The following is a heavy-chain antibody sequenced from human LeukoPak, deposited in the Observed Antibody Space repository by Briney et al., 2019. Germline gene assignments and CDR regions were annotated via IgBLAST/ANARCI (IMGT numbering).Heavy chain of an antibody. V-gene: IGHV3-30*04. CDR3: AKDYRDIVVVPAAIYYYYYYMDV. J-gene: IGHJ6*03. D-gene: IGHD2-2*01. Sequence: PGGSLRLSCAASRFTFSNYAMHWVRQAPGKGLEWVGVISYDGSNKYYADSVKGRFTISRDNSKNTLYLQMNSLRAEDTAVYYCAKDYRDIVVVPAAIYYYYYYMDVWGKGTTVTVSS. CDR1: RFTFSNYA. CDR2: ISYDGSNK.